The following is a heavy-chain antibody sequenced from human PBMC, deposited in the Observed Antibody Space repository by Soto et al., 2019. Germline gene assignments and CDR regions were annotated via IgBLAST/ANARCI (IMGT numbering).Heavy chain of an antibody. CDR3: AKDQWTLIYCGSTSCCTEFDN. J-gene: IGHJ4*02. Sequence: QVQLVESGGGVVQPGRSLRLSCAASGFTFSSYGMHWVRQAPGKGLEWVAVISYDGLSKYYTDSVKGRFTISRDNSENTLYLQMDSLRAEDTAVYYCAKDQWTLIYCGSTSCCTEFDNWGQGTLVTVSS. V-gene: IGHV3-30*18. CDR1: GFTFSSYG. CDR2: ISYDGLSK. D-gene: IGHD2-2*01.